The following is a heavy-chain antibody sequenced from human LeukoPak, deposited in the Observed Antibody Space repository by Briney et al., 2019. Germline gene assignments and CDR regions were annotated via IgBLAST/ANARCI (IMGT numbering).Heavy chain of an antibody. CDR3: ARRDISSGWSFDY. V-gene: IGHV4-4*07. CDR2: IHTSGST. CDR1: GGSISNNH. Sequence: SETLSLTCTVSGGSISNNHWSWIRQPAGTGLQWIGQIHTSGSTNYNPPLKSRVTMSIDTPENQLSLTIRSVTAADTAVYYCARRDISSGWSFDYGRQGTLVTVSS. D-gene: IGHD6-19*01. J-gene: IGHJ4*02.